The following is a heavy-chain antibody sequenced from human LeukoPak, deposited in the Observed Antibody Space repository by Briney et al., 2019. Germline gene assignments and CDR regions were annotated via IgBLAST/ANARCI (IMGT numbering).Heavy chain of an antibody. CDR1: GFTFSSYA. J-gene: IGHJ4*02. CDR3: AKDRGYSGSYSSFDY. V-gene: IGHV3-23*01. D-gene: IGHD1-26*01. Sequence: GGSLRLSCAASGFTFSSYAMSWVRQTPGKGLEWVSTIPDGSSNTYYADSVKGRFTISRDNSKNTLYLQMNSLRAEDTAVYYCAKDRGYSGSYSSFDYWGQGTLVTVSS. CDR2: IPDGSSNT.